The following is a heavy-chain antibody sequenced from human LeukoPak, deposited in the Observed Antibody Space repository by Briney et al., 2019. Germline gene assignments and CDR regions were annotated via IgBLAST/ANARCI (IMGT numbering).Heavy chain of an antibody. CDR1: GFTFSSFE. D-gene: IGHD5-24*01. CDR2: ISGSGGST. J-gene: IGHJ4*02. CDR3: AKGWVGYNVFDY. V-gene: IGHV3-23*01. Sequence: TGGSLRLSCAASGFTFSSFEMNWVRQAPGKGLEWVSAISGSGGSTYYADSVKGRFTISRDNSKNTLYLQMNSLRAEDTAIYYCAKGWVGYNVFDYWGQGTLVTASS.